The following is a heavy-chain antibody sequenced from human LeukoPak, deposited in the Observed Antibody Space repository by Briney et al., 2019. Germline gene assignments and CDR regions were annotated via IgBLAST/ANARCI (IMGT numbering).Heavy chain of an antibody. D-gene: IGHD3-9*01. J-gene: IGHJ4*02. CDR2: ISAYNGHT. V-gene: IGHV1-18*01. CDR1: GYTFTSYG. CDR3: ARGFDWLEVYFDY. Sequence: ASVKVSCKASGYTFTSYGIGWVRQAPGQGLEWMGWISAYNGHTNYAQKFQGRVTMTTETSTTTAYMELRSLTSDDTAVYYCARGFDWLEVYFDYWGQGTLVTVSS.